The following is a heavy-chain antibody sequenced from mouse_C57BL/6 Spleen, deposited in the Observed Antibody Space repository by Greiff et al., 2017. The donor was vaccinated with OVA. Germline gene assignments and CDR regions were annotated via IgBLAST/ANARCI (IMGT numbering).Heavy chain of an antibody. D-gene: IGHD2-1*01. CDR2: IYPGDGDT. CDR1: GYAFSSSW. CDR3: ARDYYGTLYYYAMDY. Sequence: QVHVKQSGPELVKPGASVKISCKASGYAFSSSWMNWVKQRPGKGLEWIGRIYPGDGDTNYNGKFKGKATLTADKSSSTAYMQLSSLTSEDSAVYFCARDYYGTLYYYAMDYWGQGTSVTVSS. J-gene: IGHJ4*01. V-gene: IGHV1-82*01.